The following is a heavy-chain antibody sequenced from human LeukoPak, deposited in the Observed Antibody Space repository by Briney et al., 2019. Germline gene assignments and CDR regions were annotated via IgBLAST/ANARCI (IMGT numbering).Heavy chain of an antibody. CDR2: IRYDGSNK. D-gene: IGHD6-19*01. CDR1: GFTYSNYA. CDR3: AKAGQVAGLYYYYYMDV. Sequence: GGSLRLSCTASGFTYSNYAMNWVRQAPGKGLEWVAFIRYDGSNKYYADSVKGRFTISRDNSKNTLYLQMNSLRAEDTAVYYCAKAGQVAGLYYYYYMDVWGKGTTVTISS. J-gene: IGHJ6*03. V-gene: IGHV3-30*02.